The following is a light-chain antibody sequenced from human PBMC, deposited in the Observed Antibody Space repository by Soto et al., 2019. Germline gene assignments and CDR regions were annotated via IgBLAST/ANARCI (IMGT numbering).Light chain of an antibody. Sequence: EIVLTQSPGTLSLSPGERATLFCSASQSVSLTALAWYQHKPGQPPRLLIYGAPFRATSIPHRFSGSGSGTDFTLNITSLESEDAAVYYCQQYSSSPLTFGGGTRWIS. V-gene: IGKV3-20*01. J-gene: IGKJ4*01. CDR3: QQYSSSPLT. CDR1: QSVSLTA. CDR2: GAP.